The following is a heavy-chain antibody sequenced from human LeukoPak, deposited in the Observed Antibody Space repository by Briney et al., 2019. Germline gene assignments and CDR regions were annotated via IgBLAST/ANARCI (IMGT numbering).Heavy chain of an antibody. V-gene: IGHV3-30*03. CDR2: ISYDGTNR. Sequence: GGSLRLSCAASGFTFTNYGMHWVRQAPGKGLEWVALISYDGTNRHYADSVKGRFTISRDNPKNTVDLQMNSLRAEDTAVYYCARDSPGYLAYDSWGQGTLVTVSS. CDR3: ARDSPGYLAYDS. CDR1: GFTFTNYG. D-gene: IGHD1-1*01. J-gene: IGHJ4*02.